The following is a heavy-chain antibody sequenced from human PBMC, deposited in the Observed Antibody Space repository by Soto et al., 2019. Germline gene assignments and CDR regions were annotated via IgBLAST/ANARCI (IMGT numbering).Heavy chain of an antibody. D-gene: IGHD1-26*01. V-gene: IGHV1-8*01. J-gene: IGHJ6*02. CDR1: GYTFTSYD. CDR3: ARSRSYYLVYYYYGMDV. Sequence: ASVTVSCKASGYTFTSYDINWVRQATGQGLEWMGWMNPNSGNTGYAQKFQGRVTMTRNTSISTAYMELSSLRSEDTAVYYCARSRSYYLVYYYYGMDVWGQGTKVTVSS. CDR2: MNPNSGNT.